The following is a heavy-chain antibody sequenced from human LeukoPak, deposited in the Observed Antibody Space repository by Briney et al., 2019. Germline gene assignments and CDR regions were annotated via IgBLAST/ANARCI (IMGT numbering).Heavy chain of an antibody. CDR1: GFTFSSYA. V-gene: IGHV3-23*01. Sequence: GGSLRLSCAASGFTFSSYAMSWVRQAPGKGLEWVSAISGSGGSTYYADSVKGRFTISRDNSKNTLYLQMNSLRAEDTAVYYCAKLPPPLAKYYGSGSYYGDWGQGTLVTVSS. CDR2: ISGSGGST. D-gene: IGHD3-10*01. CDR3: AKLPPPLAKYYGSGSYYGD. J-gene: IGHJ4*02.